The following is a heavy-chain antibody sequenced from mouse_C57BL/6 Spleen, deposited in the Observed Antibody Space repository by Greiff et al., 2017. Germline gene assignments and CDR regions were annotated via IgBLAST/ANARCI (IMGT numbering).Heavy chain of an antibody. Sequence: QVQLQQSGAELVRPGASVTLSCKASGYTFTDYEMHWVKQTPVHGLEWIGAIDPETGGTAYNQKFKGKAILTADKSSSTAYMELRSLTSEDSAVYYCTILYYYGFDYRGQGTTLTVSS. CDR1: GYTFTDYE. V-gene: IGHV1-15*01. CDR2: IDPETGGT. D-gene: IGHD1-1*01. J-gene: IGHJ2*01. CDR3: TILYYYGFDY.